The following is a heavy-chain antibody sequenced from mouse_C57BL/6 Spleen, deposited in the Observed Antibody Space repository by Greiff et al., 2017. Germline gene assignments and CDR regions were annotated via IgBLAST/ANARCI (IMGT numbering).Heavy chain of an antibody. Sequence: VQLQQSGAELVRPGTSVKVSCKASGYAFTNYLIEWVKQRPGQGLEWIGVINPGSGGTNYNEKFKGKATLTADKSSSTAYMQLSSLTSEDSAVYFCASRLLNAMDYWGQGTSVTVSS. CDR2: INPGSGGT. J-gene: IGHJ4*01. D-gene: IGHD2-10*01. CDR1: GYAFTNYL. V-gene: IGHV1-54*01. CDR3: ASRLLNAMDY.